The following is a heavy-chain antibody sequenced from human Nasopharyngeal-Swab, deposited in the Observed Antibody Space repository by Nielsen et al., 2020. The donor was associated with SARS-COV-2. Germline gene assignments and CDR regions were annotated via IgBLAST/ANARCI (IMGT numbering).Heavy chain of an antibody. V-gene: IGHV4-61*01. CDR1: GGSVSSGSYY. CDR2: IYYSGST. Sequence: SETLSLTCTVSGGSVSSGSYYWSWIRQPPGKGLEWIGYIYYSGSTNYNPSLKSRVTISVDTSKNQFSLKLSSVTAADTAVYYCARGGPLLRYFDWSPGRQENWFDPGAREPWSPSPQ. CDR3: ARGGPLLRYFDWSPGRQENWFDP. D-gene: IGHD3-9*01. J-gene: IGHJ5*02.